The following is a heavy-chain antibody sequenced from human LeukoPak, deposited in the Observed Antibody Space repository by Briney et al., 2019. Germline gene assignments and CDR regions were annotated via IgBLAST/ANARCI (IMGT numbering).Heavy chain of an antibody. Sequence: GGSLRLSCAASGFTFSSYGMSWVRQAPGKGLEWVSAISGSGGSTYYADSVKGRFTISRDNAKNSLYLQMNSLRAEDTAVYYCARDLTVTTTPFFDYWGQGTLVTVSS. D-gene: IGHD4-11*01. CDR3: ARDLTVTTTPFFDY. CDR2: ISGSGGST. J-gene: IGHJ4*02. V-gene: IGHV3-23*01. CDR1: GFTFSSYG.